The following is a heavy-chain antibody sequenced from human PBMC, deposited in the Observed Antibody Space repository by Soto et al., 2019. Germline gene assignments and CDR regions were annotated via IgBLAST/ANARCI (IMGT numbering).Heavy chain of an antibody. V-gene: IGHV3-33*01. CDR3: ARDHNRQWLVPGYYYYYYGMDV. D-gene: IGHD6-19*01. Sequence: GGSLRLSCAASGFTFSSYGMHWVRQAPGKGLEWVAVIWYDGSNKYYADSVKGRFTISSDNSKNTLNLQMNSLRAEETAVYYCARDHNRQWLVPGYYYYYYGMDVWGQGTTVTVSS. J-gene: IGHJ6*02. CDR2: IWYDGSNK. CDR1: GFTFSSYG.